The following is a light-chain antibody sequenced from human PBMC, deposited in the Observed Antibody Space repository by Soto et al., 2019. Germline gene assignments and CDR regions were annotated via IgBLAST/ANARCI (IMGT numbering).Light chain of an antibody. V-gene: IGLV1-40*01. CDR2: GNN. Sequence: QSVLTQPPSVSGAPGQRVTISCSGSSSNFGAGFDVHWYQQVPGTAPKLLIYGNNNRPSGVPDRFSGSKSGTSASLAITGLQAEDEADYYCQSYDSSLTAPVVFGGGTKVTVL. CDR1: SSNFGAGFD. J-gene: IGLJ2*01. CDR3: QSYDSSLTAPVV.